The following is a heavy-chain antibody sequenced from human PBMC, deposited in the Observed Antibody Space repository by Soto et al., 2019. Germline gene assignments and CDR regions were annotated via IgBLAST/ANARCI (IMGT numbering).Heavy chain of an antibody. J-gene: IGHJ4*02. CDR3: AKAYSSGWSEGYFDY. D-gene: IGHD6-19*01. CDR2: ISDTYGS. V-gene: IGHV3-23*01. CDR1: GFTFSNYA. Sequence: EVQLLNSGGGLVEPGGSLKLSCAASGFTFSNYAMGWFRQAPGKGLEWVSSISDTYGSNYADSVKGRFTISRDSSKHTLYLHMNNLRAEDTAIYYCAKAYSSGWSEGYFDYWGQGTLVTVSS.